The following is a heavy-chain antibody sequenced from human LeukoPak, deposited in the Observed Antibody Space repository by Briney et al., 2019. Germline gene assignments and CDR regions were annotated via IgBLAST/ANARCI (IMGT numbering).Heavy chain of an antibody. CDR1: GFTVSSNY. CDR2: ISWNSGSI. V-gene: IGHV3-9*01. CDR3: AKDMVGYSYGHFDY. D-gene: IGHD5-18*01. J-gene: IGHJ4*02. Sequence: GGSLRLSCAASGFTVSSNYMSWVRQAPGKGLEWVSGISWNSGSIGNADSVKGRFTISRDNAKNSLYLQMNSLRAEDTALYYCAKDMVGYSYGHFDYWGQGTLVTVSS.